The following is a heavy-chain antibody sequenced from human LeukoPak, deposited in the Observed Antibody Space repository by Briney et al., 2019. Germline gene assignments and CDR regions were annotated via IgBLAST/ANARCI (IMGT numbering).Heavy chain of an antibody. Sequence: GESLKISCKGSGNSFTNYWIGWVRQMPGKGLEWMGIIYPGDSDTRYSPSFQGQVTISADKSISTAYLQWSSLKASDTAMYYCARQTDYGDPYFDYWGQGTLVTVSS. V-gene: IGHV5-51*01. CDR1: GNSFTNYW. CDR3: ARQTDYGDPYFDY. D-gene: IGHD4-17*01. CDR2: IYPGDSDT. J-gene: IGHJ4*02.